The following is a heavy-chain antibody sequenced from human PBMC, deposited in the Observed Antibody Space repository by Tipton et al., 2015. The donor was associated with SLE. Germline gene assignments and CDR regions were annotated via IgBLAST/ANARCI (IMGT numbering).Heavy chain of an antibody. CDR2: VYYNGAT. CDR1: GGSISGSSYY. J-gene: IGHJ4*02. Sequence: TLSLTCTVSGGSISGSSYYWGWIRQPPGKGLEYIGSVYYNGATYYNPSLKSRVSISVDTSEGQFSLKLSSVTAADTALYYCARSVRVWGQGTLVTVSS. D-gene: IGHD5/OR15-5a*01. V-gene: IGHV4-39*07. CDR3: ARSVRV.